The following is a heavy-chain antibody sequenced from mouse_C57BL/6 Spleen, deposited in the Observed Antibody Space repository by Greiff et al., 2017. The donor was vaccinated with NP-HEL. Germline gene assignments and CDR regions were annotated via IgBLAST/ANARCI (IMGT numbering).Heavy chain of an antibody. J-gene: IGHJ3*01. CDR1: GYAFSSSW. Sequence: QVQLKQSGPELVKPGASVKISCKASGYAFSSSWMNWVKQRPGKGLEWIGRIYPGDGDTNYNGKFKGKATLTADKSSSTAYMQLSSLTSEDSAVYFCSRRGNYYGSSWFAYWGQGTLVTVSA. V-gene: IGHV1-82*01. D-gene: IGHD1-1*01. CDR2: IYPGDGDT. CDR3: SRRGNYYGSSWFAY.